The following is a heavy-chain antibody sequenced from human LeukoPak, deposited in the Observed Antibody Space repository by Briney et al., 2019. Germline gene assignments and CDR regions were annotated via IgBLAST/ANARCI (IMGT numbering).Heavy chain of an antibody. CDR2: IHSSSGSI. CDR1: GFNFINYN. CDR3: ARDLAWDAFDI. V-gene: IGHV3-21*01. Sequence: PGGSLRLSCAASGFNFINYNMNWVGQAPGKGLEWVSSIHSSSGSIYYADSLKGRFTISRDNAKNSLYLQMNSLRAGDTAVYYCARDLAWDAFDIWGQGTMVTVSS. J-gene: IGHJ3*02.